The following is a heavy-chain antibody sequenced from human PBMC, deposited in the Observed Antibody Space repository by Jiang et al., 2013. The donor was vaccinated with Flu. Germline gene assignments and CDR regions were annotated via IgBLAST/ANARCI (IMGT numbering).Heavy chain of an antibody. J-gene: IGHJ4*02. CDR1: GFTVSSNY. Sequence: VQLVESGGGLVQPGGSLRLSCAASGFTVSSNYMNWVRQAPGKGLEWVSVIYSGGSTYYADSVKGRFTISRDNSKNTLYLQMNSLRAEDTAVYYCARAGVPTYYYDSSGYYWDYWGQGTLVTVSS. D-gene: IGHD3-22*01. V-gene: IGHV3-66*01. CDR3: ARAGVPTYYYDSSGYYWDY. CDR2: IYSGGST.